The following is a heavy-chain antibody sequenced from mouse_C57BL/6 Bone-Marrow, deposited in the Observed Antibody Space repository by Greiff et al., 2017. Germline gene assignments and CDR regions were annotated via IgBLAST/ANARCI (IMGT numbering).Heavy chain of an antibody. CDR2: ISDGGSYT. Sequence: EVQLQQSGGGLVKPGGSLKLSCAASGFTFSSSAMSWVRQTPEKRLEWVATISDGGSYTYYTDNVKGRFTISIDNAKNNLYLQMSHLKSEDTAMYYCARAYYGSSWFAYWGQGTLVTVSA. V-gene: IGHV5-4*01. J-gene: IGHJ3*01. D-gene: IGHD1-1*01. CDR1: GFTFSSSA. CDR3: ARAYYGSSWFAY.